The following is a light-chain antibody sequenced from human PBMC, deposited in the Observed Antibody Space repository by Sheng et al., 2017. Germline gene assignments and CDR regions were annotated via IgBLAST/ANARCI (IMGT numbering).Light chain of an antibody. CDR1: QSVSTY. V-gene: IGKV3-20*01. Sequence: EIVMTQSPGTLSVSPGERATLSCRASQSVSTYLAWYQQKPGQAPRLLIYGASTRATGTPARFSGSGSGTDFTLTISRLEPEDSAVYYCQQYGSSPRTFGPGTKVDIK. CDR2: GAS. J-gene: IGKJ3*01. CDR3: QQYGSSPRT.